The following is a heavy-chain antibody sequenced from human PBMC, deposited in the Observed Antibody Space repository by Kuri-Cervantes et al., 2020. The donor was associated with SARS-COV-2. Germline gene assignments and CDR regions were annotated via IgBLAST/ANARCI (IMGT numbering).Heavy chain of an antibody. V-gene: IGHV1-18*01. CDR1: GYTFTSYG. D-gene: IGHD2-2*01. CDR2: ISAYNGNT. CDR3: ARAVDIVVVSAAVYYFDY. J-gene: IGHJ4*02. Sequence: ASVKVSCKASGYTFTSYGISWVRQAPGQGLEWMGWISAYNGNTNYAQKLQGRVTMTTDTSTSTAYMELRSLRSDDTAVYYCARAVDIVVVSAAVYYFDYWGQGTLVTVSS.